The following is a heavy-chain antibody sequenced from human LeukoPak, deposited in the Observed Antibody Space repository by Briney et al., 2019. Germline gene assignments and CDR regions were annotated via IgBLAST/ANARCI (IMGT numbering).Heavy chain of an antibody. J-gene: IGHJ4*02. V-gene: IGHV3-33*01. CDR2: IWYDGSNK. CDR1: GFTFSSYG. D-gene: IGHD4-23*01. Sequence: GSLRLSCAASGFTFSSYGMHWVRQAPGKGLEWVAVIWYDGSNKYYADSVKGRFTISRDNSKNTLYLQMNSLRAEDTAVYYCARDDYGGNQLDYWGQGTLVTVSS. CDR3: ARDDYGGNQLDY.